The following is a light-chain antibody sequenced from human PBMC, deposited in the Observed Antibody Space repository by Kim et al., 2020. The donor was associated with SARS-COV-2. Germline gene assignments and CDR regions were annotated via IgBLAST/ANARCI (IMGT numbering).Light chain of an antibody. Sequence: AYIGDRVTITCRASKGISSYLAWFQQKPGKAPQSLIYGASSLQSGVPSRFSGSGSGTDFTLTISSLQPEDFATYYCQQYNTYPITFGPGTRLEIK. V-gene: IGKV1-16*01. CDR1: KGISSY. CDR3: QQYNTYPIT. J-gene: IGKJ5*01. CDR2: GAS.